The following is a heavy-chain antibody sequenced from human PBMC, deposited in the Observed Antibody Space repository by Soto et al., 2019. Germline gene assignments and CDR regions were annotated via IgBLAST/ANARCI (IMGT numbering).Heavy chain of an antibody. V-gene: IGHV1-69*08. CDR3: ATDKDSTYAY. D-gene: IGHD4-4*01. Sequence: QVHLVQSGAEVEKPGSSVKVSCKASGDTFSCYSLTWVRQAPGQGLEWMGRIIPILGITNYAQKFQGRVTITADKSTSTAYMELSSLRSEDTAVYYCATDKDSTYAYWGQGTRVTVSS. CDR2: IIPILGIT. CDR1: GDTFSCYS. J-gene: IGHJ4*02.